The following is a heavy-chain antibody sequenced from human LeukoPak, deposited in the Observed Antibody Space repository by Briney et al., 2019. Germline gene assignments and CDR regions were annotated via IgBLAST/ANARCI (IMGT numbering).Heavy chain of an antibody. CDR1: GHTFTSYY. CDR2: INPNSGGT. D-gene: IGHD6-13*01. Sequence: ASVKVACKASGHTFTSYYLHWVRQAPGQGLEWMGWINPNSGGTNYAQKLQGRVTMTTDTSMSTAYMELRSLRSDDTAVYYCARGGRQQLVREVYYYYYGMDVWGQGTTVTVSS. V-gene: IGHV1-2*02. CDR3: ARGGRQQLVREVYYYYYGMDV. J-gene: IGHJ6*02.